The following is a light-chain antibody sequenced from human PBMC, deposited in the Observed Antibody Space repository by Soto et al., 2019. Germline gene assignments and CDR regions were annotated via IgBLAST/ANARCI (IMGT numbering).Light chain of an antibody. CDR3: QQYENWPRT. J-gene: IGKJ1*01. CDR2: GAS. Sequence: DIVLTQSPGNLSLSPGERATLSCRASQTIISSYLAWYQQKPGQAPRLLMYGASSRASGIPARFGGSGSGTEFTLTISSLESEEFSVYYCQQYENWPRTFGKGSKVDIK. CDR1: QTIISSY. V-gene: IGKV3-15*01.